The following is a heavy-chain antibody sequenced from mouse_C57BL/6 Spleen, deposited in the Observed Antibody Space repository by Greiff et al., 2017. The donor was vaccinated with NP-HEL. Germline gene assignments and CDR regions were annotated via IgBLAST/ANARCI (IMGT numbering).Heavy chain of an antibody. D-gene: IGHD2-1*01. V-gene: IGHV1-81*01. CDR3: AMIYYGNSYAMDY. CDR1: GYTFTSYG. J-gene: IGHJ4*01. Sequence: QVHVKQSGAELARPGASVKLSCKASGYTFTSYGISWVKQRTGQGLEWIGEIYPRSGNTYYNEKFKGKATLTADKSSSTAYMELRSLTSEDSAVYFCAMIYYGNSYAMDYWGQGTSVTVSS. CDR2: IYPRSGNT.